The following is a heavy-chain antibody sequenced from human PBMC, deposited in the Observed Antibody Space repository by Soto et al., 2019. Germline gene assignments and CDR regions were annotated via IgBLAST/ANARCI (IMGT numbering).Heavy chain of an antibody. CDR1: GFTFSSYG. V-gene: IGHV3-30*18. CDR3: AKGSVGAPGLKDYYYYYGMDV. J-gene: IGHJ6*02. CDR2: ISYDGSNK. D-gene: IGHD1-26*01. Sequence: HPGGSLRLSCAASGFTFSSYGMHWVRQAPGKGLEGVAVISYDGSNKYYADSVKGRFTISRDNSKNTLYLQMNSLRAEDTAVYYCAKGSVGAPGLKDYYYYYGMDVWGQGTTVTVSS.